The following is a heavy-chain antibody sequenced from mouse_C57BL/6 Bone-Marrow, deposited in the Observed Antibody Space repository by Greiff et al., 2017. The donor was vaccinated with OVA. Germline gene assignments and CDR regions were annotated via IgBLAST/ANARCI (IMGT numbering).Heavy chain of an antibody. Sequence: QVLLKESGPGLVQPSQCLSISCTVSGFSLTSYGLHWVRQSPGKGLEWRGVIWRGGSTDSNAALMSSLSITKDNSKTQVFFKLHRLQAEYAAISYCSAVLITTSLGFAYWGQGTLVTVSA. J-gene: IGHJ3*01. CDR2: IWRGGST. D-gene: IGHD1-1*01. V-gene: IGHV2-5*01. CDR1: GFSLTSYG. CDR3: SAVLITTSLGFAY.